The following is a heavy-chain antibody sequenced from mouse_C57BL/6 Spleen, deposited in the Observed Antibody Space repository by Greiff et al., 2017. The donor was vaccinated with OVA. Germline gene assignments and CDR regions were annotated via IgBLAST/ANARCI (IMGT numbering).Heavy chain of an antibody. CDR1: GYAFSSSW. CDR3: ARRVTTVYYYAMDY. D-gene: IGHD1-1*01. V-gene: IGHV1-82*01. CDR2: IYPGDGDT. Sequence: QVQLQQSGPELVKPGASVKISCKASGYAFSSSWMNWVKQRPGKGLEWIGRIYPGDGDTNYNGKFKGKATLTADKSSSTAYMQLSSLTSEDSAVYFGARRVTTVYYYAMDYWGQGTSVTVSS. J-gene: IGHJ4*01.